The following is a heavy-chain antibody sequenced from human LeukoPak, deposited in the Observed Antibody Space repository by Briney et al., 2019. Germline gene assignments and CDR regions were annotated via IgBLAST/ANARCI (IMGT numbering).Heavy chain of an antibody. J-gene: IGHJ4*02. D-gene: IGHD5-18*01. V-gene: IGHV4-59*01. CDR1: GGSISSYY. Sequence: SETLPLTCTVSGGSISSYYWSWIRQPPGKGLERIGYIYYSGSTNYNPSLKSRVTISVDTSKNQFSLKLSSVTAADTAVYYCAGGGYSYNFDYWGQGTLVTVSS. CDR3: AGGGYSYNFDY. CDR2: IYYSGST.